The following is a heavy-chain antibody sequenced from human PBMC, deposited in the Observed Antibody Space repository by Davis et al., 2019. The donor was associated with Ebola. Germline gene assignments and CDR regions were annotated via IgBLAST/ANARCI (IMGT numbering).Heavy chain of an antibody. D-gene: IGHD6-13*01. V-gene: IGHV3-30*18. CDR1: GFTFSSYG. J-gene: IGHJ4*02. CDR3: AKVGALAAADY. CDR2: ISYDGSNK. Sequence: GGSLRLSCAASGFTFSSYGMHWVRQAPGKGLEWVAVISYDGSNKYYADSVKGRFTISRDNSKNTLYLQMNSLRAEDTAGYYCAKVGALAAADYWGQGTLVTVSS.